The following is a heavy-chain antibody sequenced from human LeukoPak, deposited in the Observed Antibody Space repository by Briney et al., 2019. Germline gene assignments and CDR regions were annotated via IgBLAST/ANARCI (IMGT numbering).Heavy chain of an antibody. V-gene: IGHV1-18*01. CDR2: INAFNGNT. CDR3: ARDLLGSGYSKNAFHI. J-gene: IGHJ3*02. D-gene: IGHD3-22*01. Sequence: GASVKVSCKASGYMFSSYALNWVRQAPGRGREWMGWINAFNGNTDYAQNLRGRITLTTDTSTTTAYMELRSLRSDDTAVYYCARDLLGSGYSKNAFHIWGQGTLVTVSS. CDR1: GYMFSSYA.